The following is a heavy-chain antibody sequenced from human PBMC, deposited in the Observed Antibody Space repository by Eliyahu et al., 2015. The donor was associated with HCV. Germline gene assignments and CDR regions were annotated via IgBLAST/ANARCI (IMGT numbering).Heavy chain of an antibody. D-gene: IGHD3-16*01. CDR3: TRLAPSGGDDY. CDR1: GFTVTATA. Sequence: EVQLVESGGGLVQPGGSLKLSCAASGFTVTATAXHWVRQASGKGLEWVGRIRSKANSYATAYAASVKGRFTISRDDSKNTAYLQMNSLKTEDTAVYYCTRLAPSGGDDYWGQGTLVTVSS. V-gene: IGHV3-73*02. CDR2: IRSKANSYAT. J-gene: IGHJ4*02.